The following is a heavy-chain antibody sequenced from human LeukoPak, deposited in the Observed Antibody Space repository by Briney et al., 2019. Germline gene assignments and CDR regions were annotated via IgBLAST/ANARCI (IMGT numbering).Heavy chain of an antibody. J-gene: IGHJ5*02. CDR1: GGSTKDYR. V-gene: IGHV4-59*01. Sequence: SETLSLTCSVSGGSTKDYRWSWIRQPPGKGLEYIGFVYYSASTNYNPSLKSRVTMSLDTSKNQFSLNLNSVTAADTAVYYCARGPCSSANCYWSLDHWGQGTLVTVSS. CDR2: VYYSAST. CDR3: ARGPCSSANCYWSLDH. D-gene: IGHD2-2*01.